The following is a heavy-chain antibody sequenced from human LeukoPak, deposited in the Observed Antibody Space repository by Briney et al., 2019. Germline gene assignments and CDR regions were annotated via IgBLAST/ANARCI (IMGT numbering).Heavy chain of an antibody. V-gene: IGHV1-18*01. CDR1: GYTLTSYG. CDR3: ARSRSRYNWFDP. CDR2: ISAYNGNT. Sequence: ASVKVSCKASGYTLTSYGISWVRQAPGQGLEWMGWISAYNGNTNYAQKLQGRVTMTTDTSTSTAYMELRSLRSDDTAVYYCARSRSRYNWFDPWGQGTLVTVSS. J-gene: IGHJ5*02. D-gene: IGHD6-13*01.